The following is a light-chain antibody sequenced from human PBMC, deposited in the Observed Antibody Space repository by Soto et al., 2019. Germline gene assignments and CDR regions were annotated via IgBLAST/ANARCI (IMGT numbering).Light chain of an antibody. CDR3: SSYTSSSTLHYV. CDR1: SSDVGDYNY. V-gene: IGLV2-14*01. J-gene: IGLJ1*01. Sequence: QSALTQPASVSGSPGQSITISCTGTSSDVGDYNYVSWYQQRPGKAPKLMIYEVSNRPSGVSSRFSGSKSGNTASLTISGLQAEDEVDYYCSSYTSSSTLHYVFGTGTKVTVL. CDR2: EVS.